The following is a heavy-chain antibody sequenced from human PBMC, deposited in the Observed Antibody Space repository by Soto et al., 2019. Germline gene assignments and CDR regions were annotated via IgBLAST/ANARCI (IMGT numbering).Heavy chain of an antibody. D-gene: IGHD3-22*01. Sequence: PGGSLRLSCAASGFTFSSYAMSWVRQAPGKGLEWVSAISGSGGSAYYADSVKGRFTISRDNSKNTLYLQMNSLRAEDTAVYYCAKDVNSYYYDSSGWDAFDIWGQGTMVTVSS. V-gene: IGHV3-23*01. CDR1: GFTFSSYA. CDR3: AKDVNSYYYDSSGWDAFDI. CDR2: ISGSGGSA. J-gene: IGHJ3*02.